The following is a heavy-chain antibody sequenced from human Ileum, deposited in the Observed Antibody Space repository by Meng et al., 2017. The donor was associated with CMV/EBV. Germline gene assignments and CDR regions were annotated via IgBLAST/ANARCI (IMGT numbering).Heavy chain of an antibody. J-gene: IGHJ4*02. CDR3: AHFVGGYYPSRPDY. CDR1: GFSPSTSGEG. D-gene: IGHD1-26*01. CDR2: IYRGDDK. Sequence: ITLKESGPSLVKPTQTLPLTCTFSGFSPSTSGEGVGWIRQSPGKVLEWLALIYRGDDKRYSPSLNSRLTIAKDTSKNEVVLTMTNMGPLDAGTYYCAHFVGGYYPSRPDYWGQGTLVTVSS. V-gene: IGHV2-5*02.